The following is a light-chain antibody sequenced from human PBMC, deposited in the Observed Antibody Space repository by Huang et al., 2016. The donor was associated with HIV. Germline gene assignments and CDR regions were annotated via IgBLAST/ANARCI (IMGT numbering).Light chain of an antibody. CDR2: GAS. CDR3: QQYGTSPQT. Sequence: EIVLTQSPGSLSFSPGERATLSCRASQNIRDNYLAWYQQRPGQAPRLLIYGASSRATGIPDRFRGSGSGTDFALTISRLEPEDFAVYFCQQYGTSPQTFGQGTKLEI. V-gene: IGKV3-20*01. CDR1: QNIRDNY. J-gene: IGKJ2*01.